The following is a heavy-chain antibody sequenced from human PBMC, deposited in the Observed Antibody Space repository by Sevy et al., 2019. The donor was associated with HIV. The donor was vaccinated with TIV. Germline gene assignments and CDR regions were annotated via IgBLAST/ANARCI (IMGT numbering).Heavy chain of an antibody. V-gene: IGHV4-39*02. J-gene: IGHJ6*02. Sequence: SETLSLTWSISGGTIVSSGHYWGWIRQTPGKGLEWIGSIYYNGHTFYTPSVKSRLTISIDTSNNQSSLTLSSVTVADTAVYFCAREAGGYPYDYGMDVWGQGTTVTVSS. CDR2: IYYNGHT. D-gene: IGHD5-12*01. CDR3: AREAGGYPYDYGMDV. CDR1: GGTIVSSGHY.